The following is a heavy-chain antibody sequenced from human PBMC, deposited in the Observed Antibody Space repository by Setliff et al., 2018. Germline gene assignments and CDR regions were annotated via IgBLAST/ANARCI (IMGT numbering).Heavy chain of an antibody. J-gene: IGHJ4*02. Sequence: GGSLRLSCAASGFNFSSYAFNWVRQAPGKGLEWVSPISSRSTYIYYADSLKGRFTISRDNAKNSLYLQMNSLRAEDTAVYYCAKPQVELRWGFESWGQGTLVTVSS. CDR2: ISSRSTYI. D-gene: IGHD1-7*01. V-gene: IGHV3-21*01. CDR1: GFNFSSYA. CDR3: AKPQVELRWGFES.